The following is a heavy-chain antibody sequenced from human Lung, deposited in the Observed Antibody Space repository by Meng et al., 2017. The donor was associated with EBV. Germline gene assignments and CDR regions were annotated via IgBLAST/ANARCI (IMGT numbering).Heavy chain of an antibody. Sequence: EGQLVESGGGLVEPGGSLRLSCAASGVTFINAWMTWVRQAPGKGLEWVGRVKSKTDGGTTDYAAPVKGRFINSRDESKNTVYLQMNSLRTEDTAVYYCIHIRRNQLLDWAQGTLVTVSS. CDR1: GVTFINAW. CDR3: IHIRRNQLLD. J-gene: IGHJ4*02. D-gene: IGHD2-2*01. V-gene: IGHV3-15*01. CDR2: VKSKTDGGTT.